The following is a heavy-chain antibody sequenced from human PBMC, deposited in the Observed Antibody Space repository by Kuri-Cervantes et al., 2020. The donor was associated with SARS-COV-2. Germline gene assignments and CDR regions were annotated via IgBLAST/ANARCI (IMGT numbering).Heavy chain of an antibody. CDR3: ARDGEENYYDSSGYYGY. Sequence: GGSLRLSCAASGFTFSSYWMSWVRQAPGKGLEWVANIKQDGSEKYYVDSVKGRFTISRDNAKNSLYLQMNSLRAEDTAVYYCARDGEENYYDSSGYYGYWGQGTLVTVSS. J-gene: IGHJ4*02. CDR1: GFTFSSYW. D-gene: IGHD3-22*01. V-gene: IGHV3-7*01. CDR2: IKQDGSEK.